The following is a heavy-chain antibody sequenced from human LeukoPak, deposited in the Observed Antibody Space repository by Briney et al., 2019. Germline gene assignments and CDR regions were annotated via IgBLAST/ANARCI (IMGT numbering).Heavy chain of an antibody. CDR3: ARRARIMLGFDY. CDR1: GGSVSNSNYC. J-gene: IGHJ4*02. Sequence: PSETLSLTCTVSGGSVSNSNYCWGWIRQPSGKQLEWIGSIDYSGSPLYNPSLKSRVTISVDTSKNQFSLKLSSVTAADTAVYYCARRARIMLGFDYWGQGILVTVSS. CDR2: IDYSGSP. D-gene: IGHD3-10*02. V-gene: IGHV4-39*01.